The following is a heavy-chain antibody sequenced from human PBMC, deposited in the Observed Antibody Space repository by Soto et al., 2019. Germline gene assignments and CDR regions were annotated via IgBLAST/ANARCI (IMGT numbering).Heavy chain of an antibody. CDR2: ISGYNGNT. J-gene: IGHJ4*02. D-gene: IGHD2-15*01. Sequence: CVRQAPGQVLEWMGWISGYNGNTKSAQKFKDRITMTTDTSTSTAYMELRSLRSDDTAIYFCARLFCRGGSCPSTGFEYWGQGSLVTVSS. V-gene: IGHV1-18*01. CDR3: ARLFCRGGSCPSTGFEY.